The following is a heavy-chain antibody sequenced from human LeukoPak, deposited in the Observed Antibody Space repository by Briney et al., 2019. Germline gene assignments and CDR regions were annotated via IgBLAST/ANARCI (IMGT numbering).Heavy chain of an antibody. D-gene: IGHD1/OR15-1a*01. Sequence: SETLSLTCTVSGDSISNQYCSWIRPPPGKGLEWIGYIYSSGSTKYDPSLKSRVTISIDTSKNQFSLNVSSVTAADTAVYYCARLSHPAGKNRFFDYWGQGTLVTVSS. V-gene: IGHV4-59*11. CDR2: IYSSGST. CDR1: GDSISNQY. J-gene: IGHJ4*02. CDR3: ARLSHPAGKNRFFDY.